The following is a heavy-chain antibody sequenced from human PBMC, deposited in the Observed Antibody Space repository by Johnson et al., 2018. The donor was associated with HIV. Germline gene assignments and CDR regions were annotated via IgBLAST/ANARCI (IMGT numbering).Heavy chain of an antibody. CDR2: ISYDGSKK. D-gene: IGHD6-6*01. V-gene: IGHV3-30-3*02. Sequence: QEQLVESGGGVVQPGGSLRLSCGASGFTFNNYAMHWVRQAPGKGLEWVAVISYDGSKKYYADAVKGRFIISRDNSKNTLYLHMNSLRAEDTAVYYCAKDNELIAARGHGAFDIWGQGTMVTVSS. CDR3: AKDNELIAARGHGAFDI. CDR1: GFTFNNYA. J-gene: IGHJ3*02.